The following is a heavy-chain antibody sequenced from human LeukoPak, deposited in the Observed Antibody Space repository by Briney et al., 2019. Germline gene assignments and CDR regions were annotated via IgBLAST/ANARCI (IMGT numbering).Heavy chain of an antibody. Sequence: SGTLSLTCAVYGGSFSGYYWSWIRQPPGKELEWIGEINHSGSTNYNPSLKSRVTISVDTSKNQFSLKLSSVTAADTAVYYCARSATCDYWGQGTLVTVSS. CDR1: GGSFSGYY. V-gene: IGHV4-34*01. J-gene: IGHJ4*02. CDR2: INHSGST. CDR3: ARSATCDY.